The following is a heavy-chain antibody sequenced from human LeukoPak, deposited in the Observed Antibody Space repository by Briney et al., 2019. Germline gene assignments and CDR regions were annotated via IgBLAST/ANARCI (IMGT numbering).Heavy chain of an antibody. D-gene: IGHD2-2*01. Sequence: SETLSLTCAVYGGPFSGYYWSWLRQPPGKGLEWLGEINHSGSTIYNPSLKSRVTISVDTSKNQFSLKLSSVTAADTAVYYCARGPRILVPAIYTKPRAQKPEYCYMDVWGKGTTVTVSS. CDR3: ARGPRILVPAIYTKPRAQKPEYCYMDV. CDR2: INHSGST. J-gene: IGHJ6*03. CDR1: GGPFSGYY. V-gene: IGHV4-34*01.